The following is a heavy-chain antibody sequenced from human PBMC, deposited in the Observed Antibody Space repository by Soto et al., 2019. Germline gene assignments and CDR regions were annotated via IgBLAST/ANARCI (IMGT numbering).Heavy chain of an antibody. CDR3: TTDQLAARPIGYRRY. CDR1: GFTFSNAW. J-gene: IGHJ4*02. V-gene: IGHV3-15*01. Sequence: EVQLVESGGGLVKPGGSLRLSCAASGFTFSNAWMSWVRQAPGKGLEWVGRIKSKTDGGTTDYAAPVKGRFTISRDDSKNTLYLQMNSLKTEDTAVYYCTTDQLAARPIGYRRYWGQGTLVTVSS. CDR2: IKSKTDGGTT. D-gene: IGHD6-6*01.